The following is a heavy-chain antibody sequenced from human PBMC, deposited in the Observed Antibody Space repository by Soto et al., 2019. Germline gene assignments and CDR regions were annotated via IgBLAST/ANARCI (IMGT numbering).Heavy chain of an antibody. Sequence: GGSLRLSCAPSGFTFSSYEMNWVRQAPGKGLEWVSYISVSGTMRFYADAVKGRFTISRDNTKKILYLQMNSLRAEDTALYYCATAGLTGTVWGQGTTVTVSS. D-gene: IGHD3-9*01. CDR3: ATAGLTGTV. V-gene: IGHV3-48*03. CDR2: ISVSGTMR. CDR1: GFTFSSYE. J-gene: IGHJ6*02.